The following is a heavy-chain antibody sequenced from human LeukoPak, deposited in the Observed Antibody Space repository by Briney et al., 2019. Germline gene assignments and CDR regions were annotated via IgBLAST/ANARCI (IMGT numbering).Heavy chain of an antibody. Sequence: GASVKVSCKASGYTFTSYGISWVRQAPGQGLEWMGWISAYNGNTNYAQKLQGRVTMTTDTSTSTAYMELRSLRSDDTAVYYCARVASPIYDSSGYYYLDAFDIWGQGTMVTVSS. CDR3: ARVASPIYDSSGYYYLDAFDI. D-gene: IGHD3-22*01. J-gene: IGHJ3*02. CDR2: ISAYNGNT. CDR1: GYTFTSYG. V-gene: IGHV1-18*01.